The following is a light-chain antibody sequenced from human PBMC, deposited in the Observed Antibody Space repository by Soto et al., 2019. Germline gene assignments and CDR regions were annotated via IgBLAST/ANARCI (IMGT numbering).Light chain of an antibody. CDR2: GAS. Sequence: EIVLTQPPGTLSLSPGERATLSCRASQSVSSRFLAWYQQKPGQAPRLLIYGASSRATGIPDRFSGSGSGTDFTLTISRLEPEDFALYYCQQYGDSRTFGQGTKVDIK. CDR1: QSVSSRF. V-gene: IGKV3-20*01. J-gene: IGKJ1*01. CDR3: QQYGDSRT.